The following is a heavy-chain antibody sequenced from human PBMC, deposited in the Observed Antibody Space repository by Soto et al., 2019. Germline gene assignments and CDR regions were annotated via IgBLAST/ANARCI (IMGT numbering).Heavy chain of an antibody. CDR2: ISSDGGST. D-gene: IGHD2-21*01. J-gene: IGHJ4*02. V-gene: IGHV3-64*02. CDR3: ARASQALGGYSDY. CDR1: GFTFSNYE. Sequence: EVQLVESGEGLVQPGGSLRLSCAGSGFTFSNYEMHWVRQAPGKGLEYVSTISSDGGSTYYADSVKGRFTISRDNSKSTLYLHMGSLRVEDMAVYYCARASQALGGYSDYWGQGTLVTVSS.